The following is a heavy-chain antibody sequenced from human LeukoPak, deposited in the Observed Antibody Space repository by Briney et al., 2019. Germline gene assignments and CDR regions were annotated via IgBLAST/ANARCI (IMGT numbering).Heavy chain of an antibody. CDR2: ILYDGTNK. V-gene: IGHV3-30*04. D-gene: IGHD3-16*01. J-gene: IGHJ3*02. Sequence: GGSLRLSCAASGFGFSRYDMHWVRQAPGKGLEWVADILYDGTNKNYADSVKGRFTISRDNSKNTLYLQMNSLRAEDTAVYYCARERWGDAFDIWGQGTMVTVSS. CDR1: GFGFSRYD. CDR3: ARERWGDAFDI.